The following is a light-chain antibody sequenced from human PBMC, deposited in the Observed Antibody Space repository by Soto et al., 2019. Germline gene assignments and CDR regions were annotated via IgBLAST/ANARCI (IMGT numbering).Light chain of an antibody. J-gene: IGKJ2*01. CDR3: QQYNSYSPT. CDR2: DAS. V-gene: IGKV1-5*01. CDR1: QSISSW. Sequence: DIQMTQSPSTLSASVGDRVTITCRASQSISSWLAWYQQKPGKAPQLLIYDASSLESGVTSRFSGSGSGTEFTLTISILQPDDFATYYCQQYNSYSPTFGQGTKLAIK.